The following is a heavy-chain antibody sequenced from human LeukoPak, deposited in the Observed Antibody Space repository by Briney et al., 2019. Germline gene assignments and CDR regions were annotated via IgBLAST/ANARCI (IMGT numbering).Heavy chain of an antibody. CDR1: GGSISPYY. J-gene: IGHJ6*03. CDR2: IFHSGTT. V-gene: IGHV4-59*01. Sequence: SETLSLTCTMSGGSISPYYWSWIRQPPGKGLEWIAYIFHSGTTKYNPSLKSRVAISLDTPKSQFSLKLHSVTAADTAVYYCARGGYYYLDVWGGGTTVTVSS. CDR3: ARGGYYYLDV.